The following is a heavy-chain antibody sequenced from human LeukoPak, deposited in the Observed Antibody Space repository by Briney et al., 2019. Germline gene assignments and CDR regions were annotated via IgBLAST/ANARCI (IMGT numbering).Heavy chain of an antibody. CDR1: GFTLSNYS. Sequence: GGSLRLSCAVSGFTLSNYSMNWVRQAPGKGLEWVADIKEDGSEKSYVDSVKGRFTISRDNAKNSLYLQMNSLRAGDTAVYYCARTIEMATISYFDYWGQGTLVTVSS. CDR3: ARTIEMATISYFDY. D-gene: IGHD5-24*01. CDR2: IKEDGSEK. J-gene: IGHJ4*02. V-gene: IGHV3-7*01.